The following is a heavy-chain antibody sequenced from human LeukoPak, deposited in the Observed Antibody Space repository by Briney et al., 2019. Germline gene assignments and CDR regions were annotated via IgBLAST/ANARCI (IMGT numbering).Heavy chain of an antibody. D-gene: IGHD5/OR15-5a*01. J-gene: IGHJ5*02. Sequence: AGGSLRLSCAASRFRFSNYGMHWVRQAPGKGLEWVAVISDDGSKIYYGDSVKGRFTISRDNSKNTLNLQMDSLRPDDTAVYYCGKGPGYSVYDNLPHHWGQGTLVTVSS. V-gene: IGHV3-30*04. CDR1: RFRFSNYG. CDR2: ISDDGSKI. CDR3: GKGPGYSVYDNLPHH.